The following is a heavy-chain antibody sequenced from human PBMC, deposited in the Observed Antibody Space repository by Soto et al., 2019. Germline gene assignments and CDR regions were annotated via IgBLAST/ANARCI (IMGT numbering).Heavy chain of an antibody. V-gene: IGHV4-34*01. CDR1: GGSFSGYY. Sequence: SETLSLTCAVYGGSFSGYYWSGIRQPPGKGLEWMGEINHSGSTNYNPSLKSRVTISVDTSKNQFSLKLSSVTAADTAVYYFARGRGRDSYKYALVYWGQGNLVTVSS. D-gene: IGHD1-26*01. CDR2: INHSGST. CDR3: ARGRGRDSYKYALVY. J-gene: IGHJ4*02.